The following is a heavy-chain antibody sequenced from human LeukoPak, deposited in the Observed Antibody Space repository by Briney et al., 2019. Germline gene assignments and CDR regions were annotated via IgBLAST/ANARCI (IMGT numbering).Heavy chain of an antibody. Sequence: SETLSLTCAVYGGSFSGYYWSWIRQPPGKGLEWIGEINHSGSTNYNPPLKSRVTISVDTSKNQFSLKLSSVTAADTAVYYCARNRVATIALYYYYGMDVWGQGTTVTVSS. CDR1: GGSFSGYY. J-gene: IGHJ6*02. CDR2: INHSGST. CDR3: ARNRVATIALYYYYGMDV. D-gene: IGHD5-12*01. V-gene: IGHV4-34*01.